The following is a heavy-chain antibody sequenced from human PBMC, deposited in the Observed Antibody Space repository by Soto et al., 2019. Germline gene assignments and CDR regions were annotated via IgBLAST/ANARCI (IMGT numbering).Heavy chain of an antibody. D-gene: IGHD6-19*01. CDR2: IIPMFGTA. J-gene: IGHJ5*01. CDR3: ARVSTHSSGWYNWFDS. CDR1: GGTFSSYI. Sequence: QVLLVQSGAEVKKPRSSVKVSCKASGGTFSSYIITWVRQAPGQGLEWMGGIIPMFGTANYARKFQGRVTFTADESTTTAYMDLSSLRSEDTAVYFCARVSTHSSGWYNWFDSWGQGTLVTVSS. V-gene: IGHV1-69*01.